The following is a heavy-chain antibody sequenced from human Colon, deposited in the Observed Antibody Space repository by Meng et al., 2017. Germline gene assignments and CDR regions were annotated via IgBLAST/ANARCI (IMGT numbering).Heavy chain of an antibody. Sequence: QVQLQQVGAGLLKPSETLSLTCAVYGGSFSGYSWSWIRQPPGKGLEWIGEINHTGNTSYNPSLKSRLTISVDTSKNQFSLNLSSVTAADTALYYCARSVRLGVAGKSGAYWGQGTLVTVSS. CDR2: INHTGNT. CDR1: GGSFSGYS. J-gene: IGHJ4*02. V-gene: IGHV4-34*01. D-gene: IGHD6-19*01. CDR3: ARSVRLGVAGKSGAY.